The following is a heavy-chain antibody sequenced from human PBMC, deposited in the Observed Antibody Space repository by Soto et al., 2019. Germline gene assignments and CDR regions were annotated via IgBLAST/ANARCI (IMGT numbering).Heavy chain of an antibody. V-gene: IGHV3-23*01. CDR2: FAGNFVTL. CDR1: GFTFSNHL. Sequence: EVQLLESGGGLVQPGGSLTLSCAASGFTFSNHLIHWVCQAPGEGLAWVSGFAGNFVTLLYADSVKGRFTISRDNSKNTSDLQMNNLRAEDTAIYYCVREGRLGVEGFDVWGQGRLVTVSS. D-gene: IGHD1-26*01. J-gene: IGHJ4*02. CDR3: VREGRLGVEGFDV.